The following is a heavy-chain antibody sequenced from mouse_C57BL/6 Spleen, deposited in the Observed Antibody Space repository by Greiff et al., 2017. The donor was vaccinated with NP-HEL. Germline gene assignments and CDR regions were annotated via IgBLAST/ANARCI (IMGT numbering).Heavy chain of an antibody. Sequence: DVQLVEPGGGLVQPGGSLKLSCAASGFTFSDYGMAWVRQAPRKGPEWVAFISNLAYSIYYADTVTGPITMSRENAKNTLYLDMSRLRSEDTAMYDCARQDCGSSYNYFDYWGQGTTLTVSS. J-gene: IGHJ2*01. V-gene: IGHV5-15*01. CDR1: GFTFSDYG. CDR2: ISNLAYSI. CDR3: ARQDCGSSYNYFDY. D-gene: IGHD1-1*01.